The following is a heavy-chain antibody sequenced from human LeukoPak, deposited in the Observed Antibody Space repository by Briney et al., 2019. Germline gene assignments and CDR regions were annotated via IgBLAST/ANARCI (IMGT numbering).Heavy chain of an antibody. D-gene: IGHD6-13*01. Sequence: PGRSLRLSCAASGFTFSSYGMHWVRQAPGKGLEWVAVISYDGSNKYYADSVKGRFTISRDNSKNTLYLQMNSLRAEDTAVYYCAKDDGQYSSSWYEPSPEFDYWGQGTLVTVSS. J-gene: IGHJ4*02. CDR1: GFTFSSYG. V-gene: IGHV3-30*18. CDR3: AKDDGQYSSSWYEPSPEFDY. CDR2: ISYDGSNK.